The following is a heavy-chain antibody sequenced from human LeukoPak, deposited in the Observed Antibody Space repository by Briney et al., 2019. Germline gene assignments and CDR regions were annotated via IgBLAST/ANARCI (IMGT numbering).Heavy chain of an antibody. Sequence: GRSLRLSCAASGFTFSSYAMHCVRQAPGRGLEGVAVISYDGSNKYYADSVKGRFTISRDNSKNTLYLQMNSLRAEDTAVYYCARDGRSYGGKNWFDPWGQGTLVTVSS. J-gene: IGHJ5*02. D-gene: IGHD4-23*01. CDR3: ARDGRSYGGKNWFDP. CDR1: GFTFSSYA. V-gene: IGHV3-30-3*01. CDR2: ISYDGSNK.